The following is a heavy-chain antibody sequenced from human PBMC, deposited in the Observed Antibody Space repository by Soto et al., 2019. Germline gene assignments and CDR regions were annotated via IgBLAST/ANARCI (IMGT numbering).Heavy chain of an antibody. CDR3: ARPIPRWSYHYGMDV. CDR2: ISFDGTSE. D-gene: IGHD2-15*01. Sequence: QLVESGGRGVQPGRSLRLSCAASEFTFTSYAMHWVRQAPGRGLEWVALISFDGTSEYYADSVKGRFIISRDNSKTMVCLQMNSLRPDDTAIYYCARPIPRWSYHYGMDVWGQGTTVTVSS. V-gene: IGHV3-30-3*01. CDR1: EFTFTSYA. J-gene: IGHJ6*02.